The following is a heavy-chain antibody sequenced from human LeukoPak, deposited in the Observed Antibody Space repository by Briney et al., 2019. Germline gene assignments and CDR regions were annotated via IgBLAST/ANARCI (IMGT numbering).Heavy chain of an antibody. D-gene: IGHD2-2*01. J-gene: IGHJ3*02. CDR2: ISYDGSNK. CDR3: ARGGSVVPAARDAFDI. Sequence: GGSLRLSCAASGLTFSSYGMHWVRQAPGKGLEWVAVISYDGSNKYYADSVKGRFTISRDNSKNTLYLQMNSLRAEDTAVYYCARGGSVVPAARDAFDIWGQGTMVTVSS. V-gene: IGHV3-30*03. CDR1: GLTFSSYG.